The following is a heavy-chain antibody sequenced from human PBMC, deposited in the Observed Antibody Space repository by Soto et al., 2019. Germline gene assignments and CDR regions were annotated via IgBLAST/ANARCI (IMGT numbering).Heavy chain of an antibody. CDR1: GYTFTSYG. CDR2: ISAYNGNT. V-gene: IGHV1-18*04. Sequence: GASVKVSCKASGYTFTSYGISWVRQAPGQGLEWMGWISAYNGNTNYAQKLQGRVTMTTDTSTSTAYMELRSLRSDDTAVYYCARDYYGSGSYIRFDYWGQGTLVTVSS. CDR3: ARDYYGSGSYIRFDY. D-gene: IGHD3-10*01. J-gene: IGHJ4*02.